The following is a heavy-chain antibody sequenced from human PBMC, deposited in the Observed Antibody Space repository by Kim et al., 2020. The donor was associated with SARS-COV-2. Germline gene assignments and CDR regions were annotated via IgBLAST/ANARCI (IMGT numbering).Heavy chain of an antibody. Sequence: ASVKVSCKASGGTFSSYAISWVRQAPGQGLEWMGGIIPIFGTANYAQKFQCRVTITADESTSTAYMELSSLRSEDTAVYYCARARYSSSWGPFDYWGQGTLVTVSS. J-gene: IGHJ4*02. CDR1: GGTFSSYA. D-gene: IGHD6-13*01. CDR2: IIPIFGTA. V-gene: IGHV1-69*13. CDR3: ARARYSSSWGPFDY.